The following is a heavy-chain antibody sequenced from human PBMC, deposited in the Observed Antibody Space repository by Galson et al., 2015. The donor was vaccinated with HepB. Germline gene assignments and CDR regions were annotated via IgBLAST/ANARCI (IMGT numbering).Heavy chain of an antibody. CDR2: FDPEDGET. J-gene: IGHJ6*02. D-gene: IGHD4-17*01. Sequence: SVKVSCKVSGYTLTELSMHWVRQAPGKGLEWMGGFDPEDGETIYAQKFQGRVTMTEDTSTDTAYMELSSLRSEDTAVYYCATSGAGYGDYFGHYYYGMDVWGQGTTVTVSS. CDR1: GYTLTELS. V-gene: IGHV1-24*01. CDR3: ATSGAGYGDYFGHYYYGMDV.